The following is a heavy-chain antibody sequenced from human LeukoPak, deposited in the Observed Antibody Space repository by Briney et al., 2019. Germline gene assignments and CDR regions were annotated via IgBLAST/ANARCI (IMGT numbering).Heavy chain of an antibody. CDR3: ARWYGDYPGAFDI. Sequence: SETLSLTCTVSGGSISSYYWSWIRQPPGKGLEWIGYIYYSGSTNYNPSLKSRVTISVDTSKNQFSLKLSSMTAADTAVYYCARWYGDYPGAFDIWGQGTMVTVSS. D-gene: IGHD4-17*01. CDR1: GGSISSYY. CDR2: IYYSGST. J-gene: IGHJ3*02. V-gene: IGHV4-59*01.